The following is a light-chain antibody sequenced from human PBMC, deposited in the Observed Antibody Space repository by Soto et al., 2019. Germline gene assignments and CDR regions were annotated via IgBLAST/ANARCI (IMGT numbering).Light chain of an antibody. CDR3: QQYDNPVT. V-gene: IGKV1-33*01. CDR1: QDIMHY. J-gene: IGKJ4*01. Sequence: DIQLTQSPSSLSASVGDRVTITCRASQDIMHYLNWYQQRPGKAPKLLIYDGSNLETGVPMRFSGSGSGTDFTLTISSLQPEDLGTYYCQQYDNPVTFGGGTKVEMK. CDR2: DGS.